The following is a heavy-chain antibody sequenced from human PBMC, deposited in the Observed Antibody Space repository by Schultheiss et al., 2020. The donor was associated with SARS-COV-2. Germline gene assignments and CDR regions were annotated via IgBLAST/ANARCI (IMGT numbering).Heavy chain of an antibody. CDR1: GFTFSSYE. V-gene: IGHV3-48*03. CDR2: ISSSGSTI. D-gene: IGHD2-15*01. CDR3: VRRGVVAAKRGNFDY. J-gene: IGHJ4*02. Sequence: GGSLRLSCAASGFTFSSYEMNWVRQAPGKGLEWVSYISSSGSTIYYADSVKGRFTISRDNAKNSLYLQMNSLRAEDTAVYYCVRRGVVAAKRGNFDYWGQGTLVTVS.